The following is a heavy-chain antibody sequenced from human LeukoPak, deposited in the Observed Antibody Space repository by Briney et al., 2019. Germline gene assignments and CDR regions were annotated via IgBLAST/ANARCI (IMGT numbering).Heavy chain of an antibody. CDR2: IGDSSSHT. CDR3: TKDYCGKFCSAV. J-gene: IGHJ6*02. CDR1: GFTYRSHA. D-gene: IGHD3-9*01. V-gene: IGHV3-23*01. Sequence: PGGSLRLSCAVSGFTYRSHAMSWVRQAPGKGLEWVSAIGDSSSHTYYADSVKGRFTISRDNSKNTLYLQMNSLRAEDTAKYYCTKDYCGKFCSAVWGQGATVTVSS.